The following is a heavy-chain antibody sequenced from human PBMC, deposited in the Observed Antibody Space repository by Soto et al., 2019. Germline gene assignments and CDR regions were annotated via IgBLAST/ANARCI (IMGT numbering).Heavy chain of an antibody. CDR2: ISYDGSNK. CDR1: GFTFSSYG. D-gene: IGHD1-26*01. Sequence: GGSLRLSCAASGFTFSSYGMHWVCQAPGKGLEWVAVISYDGSNKYYADSVKGRFTISRDNSKNTLYLQMNSLRAEDTAVYYCAKDVVVGATTGLGDYYYYYGMDVWGQGTTVTVSS. CDR3: AKDVVVGATTGLGDYYYYYGMDV. V-gene: IGHV3-30*18. J-gene: IGHJ6*02.